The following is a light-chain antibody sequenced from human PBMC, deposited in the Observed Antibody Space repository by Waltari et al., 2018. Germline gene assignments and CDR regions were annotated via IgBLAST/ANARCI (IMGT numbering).Light chain of an antibody. CDR2: EDN. CDR3: QSYDTNIRV. Sequence: NFLLTQPHSVSASPGQTVTISRTRSSGRLVTNYVQWYHQRPGSSPSMIIYEDNKRHSGVPDRFSGSIDSSSNSASLTISGLKTEDEADYYCQSYDTNIRVFGGGTKLTVL. CDR1: SGRLVTNY. J-gene: IGLJ3*02. V-gene: IGLV6-57*01.